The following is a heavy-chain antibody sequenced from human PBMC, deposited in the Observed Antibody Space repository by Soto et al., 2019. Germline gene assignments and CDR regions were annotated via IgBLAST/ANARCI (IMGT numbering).Heavy chain of an antibody. J-gene: IGHJ6*04. CDR2: ISAYNGNT. D-gene: IGHD3-3*01. CDR1: GYTFTSYG. V-gene: IGHV1-18*01. Sequence: ASVKVSCRASGYTFTSYGISWVRQAPGQGLEWMGWISAYNGNTNYAQKLQGRVTMTTDTSTSTAYMELRSLRSDDTAVYYCARDLPLWGIPIFGVVTATQSVMDVWAKGTTVPVPS. CDR3: ARDLPLWGIPIFGVVTATQSVMDV.